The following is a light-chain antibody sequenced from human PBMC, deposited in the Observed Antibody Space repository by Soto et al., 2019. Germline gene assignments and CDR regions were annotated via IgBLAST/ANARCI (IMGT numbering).Light chain of an antibody. V-gene: IGLV2-14*01. Sequence: QSVLTQPASVSGSPGQSITISCTGTSSDVGAYNYVSWYQQYPDKAPKLMISEVSNRPSGVSNRFSGSKSGNTASLTISGLQAEDEANYYCTSYTTSSTWVFGGGTKVTVL. CDR3: TSYTTSSTWV. J-gene: IGLJ3*02. CDR1: SSDVGAYNY. CDR2: EVS.